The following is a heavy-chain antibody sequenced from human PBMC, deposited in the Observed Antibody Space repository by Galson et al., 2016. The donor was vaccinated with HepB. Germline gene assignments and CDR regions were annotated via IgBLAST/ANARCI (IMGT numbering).Heavy chain of an antibody. V-gene: IGHV1-69*13. J-gene: IGHJ3*01. D-gene: IGHD2-21*02. CDR3: ATYCGGDCERAFDV. CDR2: ITPLFATT. Sequence: SVKVSCKASGGTFSNYAFCWARQAPGQGLEWMGDITPLFATTNYAQKFQGRVTITADDSTSTIYMELSSLRSEDTAVYYCATYCGGDCERAFDVWGQGTMVTVSS. CDR1: GGTFSNYA.